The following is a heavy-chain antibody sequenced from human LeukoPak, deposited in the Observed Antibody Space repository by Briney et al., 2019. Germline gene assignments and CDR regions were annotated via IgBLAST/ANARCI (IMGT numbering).Heavy chain of an antibody. V-gene: IGHV3-23*01. CDR2: ISGSGGST. CDR3: AKDAKLGMATMYSFDT. Sequence: GGSLRLSCAASGFTFSSYAMSWVRQAPGKGLEWVSGISGSGGSTYYADSVKGRFTISRDNSKSSLYLQMDSLRAEDTAVYYCAKDAKLGMATMYSFDTWGQGTMVTVSS. J-gene: IGHJ3*02. CDR1: GFTFSSYA. D-gene: IGHD5-24*01.